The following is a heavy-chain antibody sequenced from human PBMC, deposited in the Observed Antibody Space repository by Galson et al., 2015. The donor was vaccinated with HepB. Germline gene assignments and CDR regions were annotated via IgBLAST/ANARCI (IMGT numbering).Heavy chain of an antibody. D-gene: IGHD6-13*01. J-gene: IGHJ4*02. Sequence: SVKVSCKASGYTFTGYYMHWVRQAPGQGLEWMGWINPNSGGTNYAQKFQGRVTMTRDTSISTAYMELSRLRSDDTAVYYCARDPQRGSSWYGYWGQGTLVTVSS. CDR1: GYTFTGYY. CDR3: ARDPQRGSSWYGY. V-gene: IGHV1-2*02. CDR2: INPNSGGT.